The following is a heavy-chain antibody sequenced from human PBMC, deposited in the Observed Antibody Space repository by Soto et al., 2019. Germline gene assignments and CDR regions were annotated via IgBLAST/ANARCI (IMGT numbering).Heavy chain of an antibody. D-gene: IGHD5-12*01. CDR2: ISYDGSNK. CDR3: AKDHGMRMVATRYYYYYGMDV. J-gene: IGHJ6*02. V-gene: IGHV3-30*18. CDR1: GFTFSSYG. Sequence: HPGGSLRLSCAASGFTFSSYGMHWVRQAPGKGLEWVAVISYDGSNKYYADSVKGRFTISRDNSKNTLYLQMNSLRAEDTAVYYCAKDHGMRMVATRYYYYYGMDVWGQGTTVTVSS.